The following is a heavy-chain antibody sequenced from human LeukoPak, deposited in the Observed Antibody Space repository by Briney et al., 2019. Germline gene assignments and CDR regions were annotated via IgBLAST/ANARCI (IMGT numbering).Heavy chain of an antibody. D-gene: IGHD6-13*01. CDR3: VMLFMGSTNWPDY. CDR1: GFTFSRYE. Sequence: GGSLRLSCAASGFTFSRYEMNWVRQAPGKGLEWVSYISSSDSSIYYADSVKGRFTISRGNAKRSLFLQLNSLRAEDTAVYYCVMLFMGSTNWPDYWGQGTLVTVSS. V-gene: IGHV3-48*03. J-gene: IGHJ4*02. CDR2: ISSSDSSI.